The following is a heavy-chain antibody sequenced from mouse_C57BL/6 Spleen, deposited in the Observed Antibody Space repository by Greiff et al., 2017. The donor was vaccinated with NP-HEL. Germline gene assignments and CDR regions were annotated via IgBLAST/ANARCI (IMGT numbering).Heavy chain of an antibody. CDR1: GFTFSDYG. V-gene: IGHV5-17*01. D-gene: IGHD2-3*01. J-gene: IGHJ4*01. CDR2: ISSGSSTI. Sequence: EVKLVESGGGLVKPGGSLKLSCAASGFTFSDYGMHWVRQAPEKGLEWVAYISSGSSTIYYADTVKGRFTISRDNAKNTLFLQMTSLRSEDTAMYYCARPDGPNYYAMDYWGQGTSVTVSS. CDR3: ARPDGPNYYAMDY.